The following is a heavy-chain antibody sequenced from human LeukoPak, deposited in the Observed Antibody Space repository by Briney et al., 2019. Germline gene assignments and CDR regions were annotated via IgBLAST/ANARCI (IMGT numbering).Heavy chain of an antibody. CDR1: GGSISSSSYY. Sequence: KASGTLSLTCTVSGGSISSSSYYWGWIRQPPGKGLEGIGSIYYSGSTYYNPSLKSRVTISVDTSKNQFSLKLSSVTAADTAVYYCARDGYNFPYYYYYMDVWGKGTTVTVSS. V-gene: IGHV4-39*07. J-gene: IGHJ6*03. D-gene: IGHD5-24*01. CDR2: IYYSGST. CDR3: ARDGYNFPYYYYYMDV.